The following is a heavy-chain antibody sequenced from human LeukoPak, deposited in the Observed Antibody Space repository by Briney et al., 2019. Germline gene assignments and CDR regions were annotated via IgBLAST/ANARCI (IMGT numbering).Heavy chain of an antibody. V-gene: IGHV3-7*01. J-gene: IGHJ4*02. D-gene: IGHD5-12*01. CDR1: GFTFSRYW. CDR3: ASPGSGYDSGRYAFSFSY. CDR2: IKQDGSEK. Sequence: PGGSLRLSCAASGFTFSRYWMSWVRQAPGKGLEWVANIKQDGSEKYYVDSVKGRFTISRDNAKNSLYLQMNSLRAEDTAVYYCASPGSGYDSGRYAFSFSYWGQGTLVTVSS.